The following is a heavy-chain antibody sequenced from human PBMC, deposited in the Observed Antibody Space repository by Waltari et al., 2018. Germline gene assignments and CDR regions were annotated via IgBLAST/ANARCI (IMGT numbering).Heavy chain of an antibody. CDR1: GFTFSTYN. Sequence: EVQLVESGGGLVQPGGSLRLSCAASGFTFSTYNFNWVRQAPGGGIQWVSFISSSGDITYYTDSVKGRFTISRDMAKNSLYLQMNSLRVEDTAVYYCAREGSGFDPWGQGTLVTVSS. V-gene: IGHV3-48*01. J-gene: IGHJ5*02. CDR3: AREGSGFDP. CDR2: ISSSGDIT.